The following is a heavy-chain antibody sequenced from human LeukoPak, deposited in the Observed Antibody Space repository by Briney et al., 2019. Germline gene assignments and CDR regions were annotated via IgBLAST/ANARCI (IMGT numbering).Heavy chain of an antibody. CDR3: ARFATGYSYGPDAFDI. Sequence: GGSLRLSCAVSGFTFSSYGWHWVRQPPGKGLEWVGVIWYDGSNKYYAASVKGRFTISRDNSKNTLYLQMNSLRAEDTAVYYCARFATGYSYGPDAFDIWGQGTMVTVSS. J-gene: IGHJ3*02. V-gene: IGHV3-33*01. CDR1: GFTFSSYG. CDR2: IWYDGSNK. D-gene: IGHD5-18*01.